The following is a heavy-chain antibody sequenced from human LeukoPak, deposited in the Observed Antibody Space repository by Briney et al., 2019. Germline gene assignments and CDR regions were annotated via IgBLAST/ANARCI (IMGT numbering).Heavy chain of an antibody. CDR1: GFLFSDFIDHT. J-gene: IGHJ4*02. CDR3: AREFSVVGNFDY. Sequence: GGSLILSCADSGFLFSDFIDHTMVWVRQAPGKGLEWVSYISSSSTSISYADSVRGRFSISRDNAQRSLYLHMNSLRDEDTAVYYCAREFSVVGNFDYWGQGTLVIVSS. V-gene: IGHV3-21*01. D-gene: IGHD2-21*01. CDR2: ISSSSTSI.